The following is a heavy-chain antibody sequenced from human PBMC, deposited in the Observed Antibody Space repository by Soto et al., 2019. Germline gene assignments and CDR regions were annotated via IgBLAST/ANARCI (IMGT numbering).Heavy chain of an antibody. Sequence: GGSLRLSCAASGFTFSTYWMSWVRQAPGKGLEWVANIKPDGSEKYYVDSVKGRFTISRDNANNSLHLQLNSLRAEDTAVYSCARGGSQTVDRWGQGTLVTVSS. CDR3: ARGGSQTVDR. CDR1: GFTFSTYW. CDR2: IKPDGSEK. V-gene: IGHV3-7*04. D-gene: IGHD1-1*01. J-gene: IGHJ5*02.